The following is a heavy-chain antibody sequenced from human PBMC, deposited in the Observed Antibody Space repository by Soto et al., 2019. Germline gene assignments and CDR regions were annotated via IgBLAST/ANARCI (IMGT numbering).Heavy chain of an antibody. J-gene: IGHJ4*02. V-gene: IGHV4-4*02. CDR2: IYHSGSI. Sequence: SETLSLTCVVSGGSISSSNWWSWVRQPPGKGLEWIGEIYHSGSINYNPSLESRVTISPDKSKNHFSLKLSSVTAADTAVYYCVRHAQWVIRAYWGQGSLVTVSS. CDR3: VRHAQWVIRAY. CDR1: GGSISSSNW. D-gene: IGHD6-19*01.